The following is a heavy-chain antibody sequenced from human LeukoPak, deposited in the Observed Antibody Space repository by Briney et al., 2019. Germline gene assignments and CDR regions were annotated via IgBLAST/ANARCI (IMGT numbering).Heavy chain of an antibody. CDR3: ARARIDY. CDR2: IKDDGSEI. V-gene: IGHV3-7*04. Sequence: GGSLRHPCVGSGFNFSSHWMTCVRPAPGKGLEWVANIKDDGSEIYSVDSVKGRFTISRDNAKNSLYLQRSSLRAEDTAVYYCARARIDYWGQGTLVTVSS. J-gene: IGHJ4*02. D-gene: IGHD1-14*01. CDR1: GFNFSSHW.